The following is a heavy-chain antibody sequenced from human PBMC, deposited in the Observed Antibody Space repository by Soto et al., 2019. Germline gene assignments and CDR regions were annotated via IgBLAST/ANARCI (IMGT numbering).Heavy chain of an antibody. CDR3: ARDTIEYSSYYYYGMDV. Sequence: QVQLQQWGAGLLKPSETLSLTCAVYGGSFSGYYWSWIRQAPGKGLEWVAVIWYDGSNKYYADSVKGRFTISRDNSKNTLYLQMNSLRAEDTAVYYCARDTIEYSSYYYYGMDVWGQGTTVTVSS. CDR2: IWYDGSNK. J-gene: IGHJ6*02. CDR1: GGSFSGYY. V-gene: IGHV3-33*08. D-gene: IGHD6-13*01.